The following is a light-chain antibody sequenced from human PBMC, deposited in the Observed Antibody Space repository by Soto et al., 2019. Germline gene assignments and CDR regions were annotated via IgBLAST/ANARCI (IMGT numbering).Light chain of an antibody. V-gene: IGKV3-20*01. CDR3: QQFGSSPRIT. J-gene: IGKJ5*01. Sequence: EILLTQPPGTLFLSPGERDRLSCRASQSVSISYLAWYQQNLGQAPRLLVYGAATRAIVIPDRFRGSGFGTDVTLTITRVESEHFAVYYCQQFGSSPRITFGQGTRLEIK. CDR1: QSVSISY. CDR2: GAA.